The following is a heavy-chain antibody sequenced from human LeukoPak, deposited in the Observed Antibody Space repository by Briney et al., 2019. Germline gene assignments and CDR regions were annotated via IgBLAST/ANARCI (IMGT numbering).Heavy chain of an antibody. Sequence: GGSLRLSCAVSGFTFSTYWMSWVRQAPGKGLEWVANMKQDGNEEYYVDSVKGRFTISRDNAKNSLYLQMNSLRAEDTAVYYCARPYSSGWYGVFNYWGRGTLVTVSS. CDR1: GFTFSTYW. CDR2: MKQDGNEE. D-gene: IGHD6-19*01. V-gene: IGHV3-7*05. J-gene: IGHJ4*02. CDR3: ARPYSSGWYGVFNY.